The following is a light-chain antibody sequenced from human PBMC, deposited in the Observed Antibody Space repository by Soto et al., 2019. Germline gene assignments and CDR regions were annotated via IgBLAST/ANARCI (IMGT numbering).Light chain of an antibody. CDR2: GAS. V-gene: IGKV3-20*01. CDR1: QSVSSSY. CDR3: QQYGSSPGIT. J-gene: IGKJ5*01. Sequence: EIVLTQSPGTLSLSPGERATLSCRASQSVSSSYLAWYQQKPGQAPRLLIYGASGRATGIPDRFSGSGSVTDFTLTISRLEPEDFAVYYCQQYGSSPGITFGQGTRLEIK.